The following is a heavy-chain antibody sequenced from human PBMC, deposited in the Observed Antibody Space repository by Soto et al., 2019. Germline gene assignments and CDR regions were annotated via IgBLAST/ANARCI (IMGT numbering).Heavy chain of an antibody. CDR3: ARVRMASGGTGTTRYYYYMDV. J-gene: IGHJ6*03. V-gene: IGHV3-20*01. CDR1: GFTFDDYG. Sequence: EVQLVESGGGVVRPGGSLRLSCAASGFTFDDYGMSWVRQAPGKGLEWVSGINWNGGSTGYADSVKGRFTISRDNAKNSLYLQMNSLRAEDTALYHCARVRMASGGTGTTRYYYYMDVWGKGTTVTVSS. CDR2: INWNGGST. D-gene: IGHD1-1*01.